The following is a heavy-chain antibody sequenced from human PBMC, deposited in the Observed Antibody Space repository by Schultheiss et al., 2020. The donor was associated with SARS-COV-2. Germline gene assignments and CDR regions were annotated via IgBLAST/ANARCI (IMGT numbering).Heavy chain of an antibody. Sequence: GGSLRLSCAASGFTFSSYSMNWVRQAPGKGLEWVSSISSSSSYIYYADSVKGRFTISRDNAKNSLYLQMNSLRTEDTAVYYCARDRRVYYFYGMDVWGQGTTVTVSS. CDR1: GFTFSSYS. J-gene: IGHJ6*02. D-gene: IGHD6-6*01. CDR3: ARDRRVYYFYGMDV. V-gene: IGHV3-21*01. CDR2: ISSSSSYI.